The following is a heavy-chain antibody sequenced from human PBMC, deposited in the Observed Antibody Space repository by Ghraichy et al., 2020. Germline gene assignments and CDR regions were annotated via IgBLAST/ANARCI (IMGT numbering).Heavy chain of an antibody. CDR3: ARDLLGYSYGSDAFDI. V-gene: IGHV4-61*01. J-gene: IGHJ3*02. CDR2: IYYSGST. Sequence: ETLSLTCTVSGGSVSSGSYYWSWIRQPPGKGLEWIGYIYYSGSTNYNPSLKSRVTISVDTSKNQFSLKLSSVTAADTAVYYCARDLLGYSYGSDAFDIWGQGTMVTVSS. CDR1: GGSVSSGSYY. D-gene: IGHD5-18*01.